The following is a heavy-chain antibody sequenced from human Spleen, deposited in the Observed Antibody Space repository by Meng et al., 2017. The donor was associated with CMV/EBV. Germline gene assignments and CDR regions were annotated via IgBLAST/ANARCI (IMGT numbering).Heavy chain of an antibody. J-gene: IGHJ6*02. Sequence: ASVKVSCKASGYTFTSYGISWVRQAPGQGLEWMGWISAYNGNTNYAQKLQGRVTMTTDTSTSTAYMELRSLRSDATAVYYCAREAPDDYYYYYGMDVWGQGTTVTVSS. CDR1: GYTFTSYG. CDR2: ISAYNGNT. V-gene: IGHV1-18*01. CDR3: AREAPDDYYYYYGMDV.